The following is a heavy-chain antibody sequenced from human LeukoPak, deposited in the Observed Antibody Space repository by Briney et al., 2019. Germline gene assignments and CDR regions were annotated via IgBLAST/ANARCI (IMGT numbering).Heavy chain of an antibody. CDR3: AKAPVTTCRGAFCYPFDY. Sequence: GGTLRLSCAASGFTLSSYAMSWVRQAPGKGLEWVSAISDTGNTYHADSVKGRFTISRDSSKNTLFLQMNRLRPEDAAVYYCAKAPVTTCRGAFCYPFDYWGLGTLVTVSS. CDR2: ISDTGNT. V-gene: IGHV3-23*01. CDR1: GFTLSSYA. J-gene: IGHJ4*02. D-gene: IGHD2-15*01.